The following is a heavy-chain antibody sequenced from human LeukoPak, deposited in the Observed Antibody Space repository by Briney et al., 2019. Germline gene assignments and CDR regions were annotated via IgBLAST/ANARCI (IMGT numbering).Heavy chain of an antibody. Sequence: GGSLRLSCAASGFTFDDYAMHWVRQAPGKGLEWVSGISWNSGSIGYADSVRGRFTISRDNAKNALYLQMNSLRPEDTAMYYCVSDSESRSGGDFWGQGTLVTVSS. V-gene: IGHV3-9*01. D-gene: IGHD1-26*01. CDR3: VSDSESRSGGDF. J-gene: IGHJ4*02. CDR1: GFTFDDYA. CDR2: ISWNSGSI.